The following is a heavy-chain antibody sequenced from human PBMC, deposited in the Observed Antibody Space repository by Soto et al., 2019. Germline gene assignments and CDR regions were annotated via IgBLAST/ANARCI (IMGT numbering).Heavy chain of an antibody. J-gene: IGHJ4*02. CDR3: AKQGWNSGYDKSFEY. CDR2: ISGSGGSK. Sequence: PGGSLRLSCAASGFTFSNYAISWVRQAPGKGLEWVSTISGSGGSKYYPDSVRGRFTISRDTSKNTVSLQMNSLRVEDTAVYYCAKQGWNSGYDKSFEYWGPGALVTVSS. D-gene: IGHD5-12*01. V-gene: IGHV3-23*01. CDR1: GFTFSNYA.